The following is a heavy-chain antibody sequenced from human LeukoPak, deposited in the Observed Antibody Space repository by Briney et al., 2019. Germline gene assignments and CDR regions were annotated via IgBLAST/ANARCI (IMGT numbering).Heavy chain of an antibody. D-gene: IGHD2-2*01. CDR2: IYHSGST. CDR3: ARALVGTSPHPFDY. Sequence: SQTLSLTCTVSGGSISSGGYYWSWIRQPPGKGLEWVGYIYHSGSTYYNPSLKSRVTISVDRSKNQFSLKLSSVTAADTAVYYCARALVGTSPHPFDYWGQGTLVTVSS. J-gene: IGHJ4*02. V-gene: IGHV4-30-2*01. CDR1: GGSISSGGYY.